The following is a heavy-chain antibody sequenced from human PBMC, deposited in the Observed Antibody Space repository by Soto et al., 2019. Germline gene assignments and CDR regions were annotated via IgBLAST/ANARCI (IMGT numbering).Heavy chain of an antibody. D-gene: IGHD4-4*01. J-gene: IGHJ4*02. CDR1: GGSISSDNFY. Sequence: SETLSLTCTVSGGSISSDNFYWSWIRQPPGEGLECIGFIHYSGITYYNPSLKSRVTISVDTSKNQFSLKLSSVTAADTAVYYCARAPLHPNYWGQGTLVTVSS. V-gene: IGHV4-30-4*01. CDR2: IHYSGIT. CDR3: ARAPLHPNY.